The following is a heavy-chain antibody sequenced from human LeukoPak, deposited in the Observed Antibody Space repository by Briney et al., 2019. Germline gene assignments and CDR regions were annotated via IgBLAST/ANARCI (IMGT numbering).Heavy chain of an antibody. CDR1: GYSFTSYW. J-gene: IGHJ5*02. D-gene: IGHD3-10*01. V-gene: IGHV5-51*01. CDR3: ARYGSGSRIKYNWFDP. CDR2: IYPGDSDT. Sequence: GKSLKISCKGSGYSFTSYWIGWVRQMPGKGLEWMGIIYPGDSDTRYSPSFQGQVTISADKSISTAYLQWSSLKASDTAMYYCARYGSGSRIKYNWFDPWGQGTLVTVSS.